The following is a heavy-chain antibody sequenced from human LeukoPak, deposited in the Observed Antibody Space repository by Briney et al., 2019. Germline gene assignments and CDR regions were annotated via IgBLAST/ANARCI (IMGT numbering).Heavy chain of an antibody. Sequence: GGSLRLSCAASGFTFSSYWMSWVRQAPGKGLEWVANIKQDGSEKYYVDSVKGRFTISGDNAKNSLYLQMNSLRAEDTAVYYCARVSGYCSSTSCWGGWFDPWGQGTLVTVSS. CDR3: ARVSGYCSSTSCWGGWFDP. CDR2: IKQDGSEK. J-gene: IGHJ5*02. CDR1: GFTFSSYW. D-gene: IGHD2-2*01. V-gene: IGHV3-7*01.